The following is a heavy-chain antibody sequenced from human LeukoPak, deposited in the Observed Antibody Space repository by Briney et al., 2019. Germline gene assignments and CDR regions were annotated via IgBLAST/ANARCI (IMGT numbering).Heavy chain of an antibody. D-gene: IGHD1-7*01. Sequence: ASVKVSCTASGYTFTSYDINWVRQATGQGLEWMGWMNPNSGNTGYAQKFQGRVTMTRNTSISTAYMELSSLRSEDTAVYYCASARVWNYAFDYWGQGTLVTVSS. V-gene: IGHV1-8*01. CDR2: MNPNSGNT. J-gene: IGHJ4*02. CDR1: GYTFTSYD. CDR3: ASARVWNYAFDY.